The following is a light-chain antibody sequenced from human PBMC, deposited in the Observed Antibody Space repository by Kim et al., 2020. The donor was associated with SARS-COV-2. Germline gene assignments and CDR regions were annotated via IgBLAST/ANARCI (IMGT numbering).Light chain of an antibody. V-gene: IGKV3-20*01. CDR3: QQYGSSFTWT. J-gene: IGKJ1*01. CDR2: GAS. Sequence: PGESATLACRASQSVSSSYLAWYQQKPGQAPRLIIYGASSRATGIPDRFSGSGSGTDFTLTISRLEPEDFAVYYCQQYGSSFTWTFGQGTKVDIK. CDR1: QSVSSSY.